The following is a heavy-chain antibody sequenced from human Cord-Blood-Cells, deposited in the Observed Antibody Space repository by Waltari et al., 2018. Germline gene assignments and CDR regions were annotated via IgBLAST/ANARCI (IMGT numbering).Heavy chain of an antibody. CDR3: AGAVVVLNY. V-gene: IGHV4-34*01. CDR2: INHSGST. CDR1: GGSLSGYY. D-gene: IGHD2-15*01. Sequence: QVQLPQWGAGLLKPSETLSPTCAVYGGSLSGYYWSWIRQPPGKGLEWIGEINHSGSTNYNPSLKSRVTISVDTSKNQLSLKLSSVTAADTAVYYCAGAVVVLNYWGQGTLVTVSS. J-gene: IGHJ4*02.